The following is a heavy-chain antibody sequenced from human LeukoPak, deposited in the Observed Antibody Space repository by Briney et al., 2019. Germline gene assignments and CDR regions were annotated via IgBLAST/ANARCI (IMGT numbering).Heavy chain of an antibody. J-gene: IGHJ2*01. CDR3: ARVGSGSAILRYFDL. CDR2: IYHSGST. Sequence: PSETLSLTCTVSGGSISSGGYYWSWIRQPPGKGLEWIGYIYHSGSTYYNPSLKSRVTISVDRSKNQFSLKLSSVTAADTAVYYCARVGSGSAILRYFDLWGRGTLVTVSS. CDR1: GGSISSGGYY. V-gene: IGHV4-30-2*01. D-gene: IGHD6-25*01.